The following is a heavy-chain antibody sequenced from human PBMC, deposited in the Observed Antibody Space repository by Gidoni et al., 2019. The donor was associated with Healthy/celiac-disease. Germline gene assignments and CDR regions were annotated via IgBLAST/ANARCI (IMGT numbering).Heavy chain of an antibody. CDR1: GGSISSYY. D-gene: IGHD3-10*01. J-gene: IGHJ3*02. CDR2: IYYSGST. CDR3: ARASVVRGVIHGAFDI. V-gene: IGHV4-59*01. Sequence: QVQLQESGPGLVKPSETLSLTCTVSGGSISSYYWSWIRQPPGKGLEWIGYIYYSGSTNYNPSLKSRVTISVDTSKNQFSLKLSSVTAADTAVYYCARASVVRGVIHGAFDIWGQGTMVTVSS.